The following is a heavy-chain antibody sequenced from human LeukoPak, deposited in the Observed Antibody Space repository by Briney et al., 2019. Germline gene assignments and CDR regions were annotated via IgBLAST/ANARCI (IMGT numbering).Heavy chain of an antibody. CDR3: ARGPSSRSPTTGDWYFDF. D-gene: IGHD4-17*01. CDR2: INQDGSGK. Sequence: QSGGSLRLPCAASGFIFSNYWMSWVRQAPGKGLEWVANINQDGSGKYYVDSMKGRFTISRDNAKNSLYLQMNSLRAEDTAVFYCARGPSSRSPTTGDWYFDFWGQGALVTVSS. J-gene: IGHJ4*02. V-gene: IGHV3-7*01. CDR1: GFIFSNYW.